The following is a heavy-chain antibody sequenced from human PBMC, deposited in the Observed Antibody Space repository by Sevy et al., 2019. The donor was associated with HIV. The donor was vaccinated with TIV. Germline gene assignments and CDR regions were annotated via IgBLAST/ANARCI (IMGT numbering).Heavy chain of an antibody. D-gene: IGHD3-10*01. J-gene: IGHJ5*02. CDR3: ARASGGYFGSGSYTDDP. V-gene: IGHV1-46*01. Sequence: ASVKVSCKASGYTFTSKYMHWVRQAPGQGLEWMGIINPSGGRTNYAQKFQGRVTVTRDTSTSTVYMELTSLRSEDTAVYYCARASGGYFGSGSYTDDPWGQGTLVTVSS. CDR2: INPSGGRT. CDR1: GYTFTSKY.